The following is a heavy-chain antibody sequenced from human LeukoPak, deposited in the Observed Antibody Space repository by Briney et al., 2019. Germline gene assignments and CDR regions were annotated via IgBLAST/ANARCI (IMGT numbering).Heavy chain of an antibody. V-gene: IGHV5-51*01. CDR1: GYSFTSYW. CDR2: LYPGDSDT. CDR3: ARLAYCGGDCYRTTRGYFQH. J-gene: IGHJ1*01. Sequence: GESLKISCKGSGYSFTSYWIGWVRQLPGKGLEWMGILYPGDSDTRYSPSFQGQVTISADKSISTAYLQWSSLKASYTAIYYCARLAYCGGDCYRTTRGYFQHWGQGTLVTVSS. D-gene: IGHD2-21*02.